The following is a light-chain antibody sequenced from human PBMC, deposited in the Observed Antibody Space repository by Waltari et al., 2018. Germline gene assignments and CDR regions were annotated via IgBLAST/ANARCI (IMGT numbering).Light chain of an antibody. CDR3: SSYTTRGTWV. CDR1: FSDVGASTY. CDR2: DVS. V-gene: IGLV2-14*03. J-gene: IGLJ3*02. Sequence: QSALTQPASVSGSPGPSITLSCTGAFSDVGASTYVSCYRQLPGEAPNPLIYDVSHRPSGVSDRLSGSKSGNTASLTISGLQPEDEADYFCSSYTTRGTWVFGGGTKLTVL.